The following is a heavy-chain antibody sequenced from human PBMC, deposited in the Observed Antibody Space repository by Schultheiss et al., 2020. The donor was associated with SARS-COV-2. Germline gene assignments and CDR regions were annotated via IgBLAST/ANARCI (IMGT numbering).Heavy chain of an antibody. J-gene: IGHJ5*02. D-gene: IGHD1-1*01. CDR3: ARAEGSDDPFDP. V-gene: IGHV4-34*01. CDR2: INHSGST. CDR1: GGSFSGYY. Sequence: SQTLSLTCAVYGGSFSGYYWSWIRQPPGKGLEWIGEINHSGSTNYNPSLKSRVTISVDRSKNQFSLKLSSVTAADTAVYYCARAEGSDDPFDPWGQGTLVTVSS.